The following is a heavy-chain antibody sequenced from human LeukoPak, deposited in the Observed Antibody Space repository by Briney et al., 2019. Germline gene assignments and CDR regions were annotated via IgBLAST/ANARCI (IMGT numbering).Heavy chain of an antibody. J-gene: IGHJ3*02. Sequence: PSETLSPTCTVSGGSISSSSYYWGWIRQPPGQGLVWIGSIYYSGSTYYNPSLKSRVTISVDTSKNQFSLKLSSVTAADTAVYYCASPHYDILTGYYSPHDAFDIWGRGTMVTVSS. CDR3: ASPHYDILTGYYSPHDAFDI. CDR2: IYYSGST. CDR1: GGSISSSSYY. D-gene: IGHD3-9*01. V-gene: IGHV4-39*01.